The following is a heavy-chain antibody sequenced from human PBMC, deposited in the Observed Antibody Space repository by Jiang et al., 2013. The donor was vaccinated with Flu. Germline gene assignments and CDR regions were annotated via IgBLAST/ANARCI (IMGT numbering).Heavy chain of an antibody. CDR1: GFTFSSYA. J-gene: IGHJ6*02. CDR3: ARARPLGALTFGGVIDTYYYYGMDV. D-gene: IGHD3-16*02. Sequence: CAASGFTFSSYAMHWVRQAPGKGLEWVAVISYDGSNKYYADSVKGRFTISRDNSKNTLYLQMNSLRAEDTAVYYCARARPLGALTFGGVIDTYYYYGMDVWGQGTTVTVSS. CDR2: ISYDGSNK. V-gene: IGHV3-30-3*01.